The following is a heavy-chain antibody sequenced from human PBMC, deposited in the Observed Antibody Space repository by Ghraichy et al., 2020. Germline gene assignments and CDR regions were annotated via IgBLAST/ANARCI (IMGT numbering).Heavy chain of an antibody. D-gene: IGHD3-22*01. CDR3: ARPTYYYDSSGYYSGDY. CDR2: IYYSGST. CDR1: GGSISSSSYY. V-gene: IGHV4-39*01. J-gene: IGHJ4*02. Sequence: SETLSLTCTVSGGSISSSSYYWGWIRQPPGKGLEWIGSIYYSGSTYYNPSLKSRVTISVDTSKNQFSLKLSSVTAADTAVYYCARPTYYYDSSGYYSGDYWGQGTLVTVSS.